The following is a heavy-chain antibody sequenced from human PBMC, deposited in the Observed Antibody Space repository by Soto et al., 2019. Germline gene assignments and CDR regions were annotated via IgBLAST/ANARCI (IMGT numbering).Heavy chain of an antibody. Sequence: SESLSLNCTISGSSISSSRYYRSWIRQPPGKGLEWIGSIYYSGSTYYNPSLKSRVTISVDTSKNQFSLKLSSVTAADTAVYYCARSLLDPYYDILTGYYKGYYFDYWGQGTLVTVS. CDR3: ARSLLDPYYDILTGYYKGYYFDY. CDR1: GSSISSSRYY. D-gene: IGHD3-9*01. CDR2: IYYSGST. J-gene: IGHJ4*02. V-gene: IGHV4-39*01.